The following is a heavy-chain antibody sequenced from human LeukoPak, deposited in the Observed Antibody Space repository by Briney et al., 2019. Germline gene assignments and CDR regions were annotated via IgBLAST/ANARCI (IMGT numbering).Heavy chain of an antibody. CDR3: ARDITIFGVVTRYFDY. V-gene: IGHV3-48*01. Sequence: GGSLRLSCAASGFTFSSYSMNWVRQAPGKGLEWVSYISSSSSTIYYADSVKGRLTISRDNAKNSLYLQMNSLRAEDTAVYYCARDITIFGVVTRYFDYWGQGTLVTVSS. CDR2: ISSSSSTI. CDR1: GFTFSSYS. D-gene: IGHD3-3*01. J-gene: IGHJ4*02.